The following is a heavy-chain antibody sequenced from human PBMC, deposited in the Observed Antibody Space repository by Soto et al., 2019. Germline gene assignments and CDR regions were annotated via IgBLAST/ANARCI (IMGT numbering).Heavy chain of an antibody. CDR2: IYYSGST. Sequence: SETLSLTCTVSGGSISSSSYYWGWIRQPPGKGLEWIGSIYYSGSTYYNPSLKSRVTISVDTSKNQFSLKLSSVTAADTAVYYCARRSDFWSGYTYYYMDVWGRGPTVTVSS. CDR1: GGSISSSSYY. J-gene: IGHJ6*03. V-gene: IGHV4-39*01. D-gene: IGHD3-3*01. CDR3: ARRSDFWSGYTYYYMDV.